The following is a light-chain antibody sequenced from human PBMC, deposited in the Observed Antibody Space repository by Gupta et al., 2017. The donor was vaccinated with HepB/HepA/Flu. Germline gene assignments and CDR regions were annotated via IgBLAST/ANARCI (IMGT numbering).Light chain of an antibody. CDR2: GKN. Sequence: SSELPQDPAVSVAFGQTVRITCQGDSLRSYYASWYQQKPGQAPVLVIYGKNNRPSGIPDRFSGSSSGNTASLTITGAQAEDEADYYCNSRDSSGNHLGVFGTGTKVTVL. CDR1: SLRSYY. V-gene: IGLV3-19*01. J-gene: IGLJ1*01. CDR3: NSRDSSGNHLGV.